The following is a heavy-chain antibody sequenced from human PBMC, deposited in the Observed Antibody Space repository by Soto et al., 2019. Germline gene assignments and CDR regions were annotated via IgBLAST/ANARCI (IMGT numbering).Heavy chain of an antibody. CDR3: ARGRYGDY. J-gene: IGHJ4*02. CDR2: ISAHNGNT. V-gene: IGHV1-18*01. D-gene: IGHD1-1*01. Sequence: QVHLVQSGAEVKKPGASVKVSCKGSGYAFTTYGITWVRQAPGQGLEWMGWISAHNGNTNYAQKLQGRVTVTRDPSTSTAYRERRRLRSDDTAVYYCARGRYGDYWGQGALVTVSS. CDR1: GYAFTTYG.